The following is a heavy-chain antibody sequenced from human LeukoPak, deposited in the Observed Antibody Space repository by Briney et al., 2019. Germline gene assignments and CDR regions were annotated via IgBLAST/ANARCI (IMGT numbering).Heavy chain of an antibody. CDR3: ARVRYGEGDYFDY. V-gene: IGHV3-49*04. CDR1: GFSFGASS. Sequence: QPGRSLRLSCTASGFSFGASSVTWVRQAPGKGLEWVGFIRSKMYGATADYAASMEGRFSISRDDSKSIAYLQMNGLQTEDTAVYFCARVRYGEGDYFDYWGQGTLVIVSS. D-gene: IGHD4/OR15-4a*01. CDR2: IRSKMYGATA. J-gene: IGHJ4*02.